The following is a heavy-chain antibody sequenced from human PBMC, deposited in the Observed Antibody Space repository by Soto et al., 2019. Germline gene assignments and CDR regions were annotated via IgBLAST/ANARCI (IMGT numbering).Heavy chain of an antibody. CDR1: GYTFTSYG. CDR2: MSAYNGNR. Sequence: QVELVQSGAEVKKPGASVKVCCKASGYTFTSYGISWVRQAPGQGRERMGWMSAYNGNRNYAQQIQGRVTMTTDTSPSTAYMELRSLRSDGTAVYYCARDLLGYYGSGIPQNLVYSIDVWGQGTTVTVAS. J-gene: IGHJ6*02. D-gene: IGHD3-10*01. V-gene: IGHV1-18*01. CDR3: ARDLLGYYGSGIPQNLVYSIDV.